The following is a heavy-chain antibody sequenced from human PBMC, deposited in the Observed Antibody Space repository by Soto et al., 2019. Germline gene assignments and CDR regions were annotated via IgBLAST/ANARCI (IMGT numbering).Heavy chain of an antibody. CDR2: IGRGGDT. J-gene: IGHJ6*02. CDR3: AKDVTTTGIHYYAMAL. CDR1: GCTLTSYG. D-gene: IGHD1-1*01. V-gene: IGHV3-23*01. Sequence: GGSLILSCEVSGCTLTSYGMNWVRQAPDKGLEWVSTIGRGGDTYYADSVKGRFTISRDNSKNTLFLQMNSLRAEDTGLYFCAKDVTTTGIHYYAMALWGQRTSVTDSS.